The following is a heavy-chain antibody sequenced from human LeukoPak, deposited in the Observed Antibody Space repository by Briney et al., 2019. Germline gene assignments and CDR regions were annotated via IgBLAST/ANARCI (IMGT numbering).Heavy chain of an antibody. V-gene: IGHV4-59*01. CDR1: GGSISSYY. J-gene: IGHJ6*03. CDR2: IYYSGST. Sequence: PSETLSLTCAVSGGSISSYYWSWIRQPPGKGLEWIGYIYYSGSTNYNPSLKSRVTISVDTSKNQFSLKLSSVTAADTAVYYCARAPGGQAYYYYYMDVWGKGTTVTVSS. D-gene: IGHD1-14*01. CDR3: ARAPGGQAYYYYYMDV.